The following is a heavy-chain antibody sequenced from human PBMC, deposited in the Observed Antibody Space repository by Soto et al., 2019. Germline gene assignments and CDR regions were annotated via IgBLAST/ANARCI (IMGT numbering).Heavy chain of an antibody. Sequence: GGSLRLSCAASGFTFSSYAMSWVRQAPGKGLEWVSAISGSGGSTYYADSVKGRFTISRDNSKNTLYLQMNSLRAEDTAVYYCAKDGYSSGRLHWFDPLGQGTLVTVSS. CDR3: AKDGYSSGRLHWFDP. D-gene: IGHD6-19*01. J-gene: IGHJ5*02. CDR2: ISGSGGST. CDR1: GFTFSSYA. V-gene: IGHV3-23*01.